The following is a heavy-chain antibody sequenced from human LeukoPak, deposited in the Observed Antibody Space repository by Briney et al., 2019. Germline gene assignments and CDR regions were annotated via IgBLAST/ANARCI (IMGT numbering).Heavy chain of an antibody. CDR3: AKGDGQWLVPDY. CDR1: GFTFSSYA. Sequence: GGSLRLSCAASGFTFSSYAMSWVRQAPGKGLEWVSAISGSGGSTYYADSVKGRFTISRDNTKNTLYLQMNSLRAEDTAVYYCAKGDGQWLVPDYWGQGTLVTVSS. V-gene: IGHV3-23*01. D-gene: IGHD6-19*01. J-gene: IGHJ4*02. CDR2: ISGSGGST.